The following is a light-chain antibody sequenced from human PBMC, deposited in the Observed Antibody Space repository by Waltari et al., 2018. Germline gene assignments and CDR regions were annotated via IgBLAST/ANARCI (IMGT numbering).Light chain of an antibody. Sequence: QSVLTQPPSASGTPGQGATIPCSGSSSNIGSNFVYLYQQLPGTAPKLLIYRNNQRPSGVPDRFSGAKSGTSASRAISGLRSEDEADYYCAPWDDSLSGPGVFGGGTKLTVL. CDR3: APWDDSLSGPGV. CDR2: RNN. J-gene: IGLJ3*02. V-gene: IGLV1-47*01. CDR1: SSNIGSNF.